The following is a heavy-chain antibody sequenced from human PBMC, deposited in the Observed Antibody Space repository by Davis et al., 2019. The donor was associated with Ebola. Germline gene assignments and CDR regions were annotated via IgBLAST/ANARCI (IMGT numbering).Heavy chain of an antibody. CDR1: GFTFSSYD. Sequence: GESLKISCAASGFTFSSYDMHWVRQATGKGLEWVSAIGTAGDTYYPGSVKGRFTISRDNAKNSLYLQMNSLRAEDTAVYYCARASAGVYQYYYGMDVWGQGTTVTVSS. D-gene: IGHD2-2*01. CDR2: IGTAGDT. J-gene: IGHJ6*02. V-gene: IGHV3-13*01. CDR3: ARASAGVYQYYYGMDV.